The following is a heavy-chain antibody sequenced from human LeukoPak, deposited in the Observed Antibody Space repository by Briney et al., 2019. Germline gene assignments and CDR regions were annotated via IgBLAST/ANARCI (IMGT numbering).Heavy chain of an antibody. Sequence: GGSLRLSCAASGFTFSSYSMNWVRQAPGKGLEWVSSISSSSSYIYYADSAKGRFTISRDNAKNSLYLQMNSLRAEDTAVYYCARVPQGDYYDSSGYYADWGQGTLVTVSS. D-gene: IGHD3-22*01. CDR2: ISSSSSYI. V-gene: IGHV3-21*01. J-gene: IGHJ4*02. CDR3: ARVPQGDYYDSSGYYAD. CDR1: GFTFSSYS.